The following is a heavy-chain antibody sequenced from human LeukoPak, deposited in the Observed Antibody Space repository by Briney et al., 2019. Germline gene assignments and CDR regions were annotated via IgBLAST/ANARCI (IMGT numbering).Heavy chain of an antibody. V-gene: IGHV1-8*01. CDR1: GYTFTSYD. D-gene: IGHD4-17*01. J-gene: IGHJ4*02. CDR2: MNPNSGNT. CDR3: ANDRDYGDYVG. Sequence: ASVKVSCKASGYTFTSYDISWVRRATGQGLEWMGWMNPNSGNTGYAQKFQGRVTMTRNTSISTAYMELSSLRSEDTAVYYCANDRDYGDYVGWGQGTLVTVSS.